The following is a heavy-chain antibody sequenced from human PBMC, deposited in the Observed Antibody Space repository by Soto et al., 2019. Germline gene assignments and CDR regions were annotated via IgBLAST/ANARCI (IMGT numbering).Heavy chain of an antibody. D-gene: IGHD1-26*01. CDR2: ISSSGGST. CDR3: AKKRWEGYGMEV. Sequence: EVPLLESGGGLVQPGGSLRLSCAASGFTFSSYDMSWVRQAPGKGLEWVSTISSSGGSTYYADSVKGRFAISRDNCKNSLYLQTNSRRAEDTAVYYSAKKRWEGYGMEVWGQGTRVNVSS. V-gene: IGHV3-23*01. J-gene: IGHJ6*02. CDR1: GFTFSSYD.